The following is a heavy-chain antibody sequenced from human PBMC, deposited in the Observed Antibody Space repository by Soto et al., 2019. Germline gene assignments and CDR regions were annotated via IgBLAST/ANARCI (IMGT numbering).Heavy chain of an antibody. CDR3: ARGVQGIAAHDAFDI. CDR1: GFTFSNYW. Sequence: GGSLRLSCAASGFTFSNYWMTWVRQAPGKGLEWVANIKQDGSEIYYVDSVKGRFTISRDNAKNSLFLQMNSLRAEDTAVYYCARGVQGIAAHDAFDIWGQGTMVTVSS. CDR2: IKQDGSEI. D-gene: IGHD6-6*01. V-gene: IGHV3-7*05. J-gene: IGHJ3*02.